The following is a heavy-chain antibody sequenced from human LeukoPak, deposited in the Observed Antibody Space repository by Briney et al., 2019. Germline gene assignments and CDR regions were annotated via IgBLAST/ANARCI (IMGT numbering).Heavy chain of an antibody. V-gene: IGHV3-30*02. D-gene: IGHD6-13*01. J-gene: IGHJ4*02. CDR2: IRYDGSNK. Sequence: GGSLRLSCAASGFTFSSYGMHWVRQAPGKGLEWVAFIRYDGSNKYYADSVKGRFTISRDNSKNTLYLQMNSLRAEDTAVYYCANLDSSWYGKWNDCWGQGTLVTVSS. CDR1: GFTFSSYG. CDR3: ANLDSSWYGKWNDC.